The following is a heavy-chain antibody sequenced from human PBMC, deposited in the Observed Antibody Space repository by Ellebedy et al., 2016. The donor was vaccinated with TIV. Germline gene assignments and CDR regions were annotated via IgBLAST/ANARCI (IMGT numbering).Heavy chain of an antibody. CDR2: IIPMFGTA. CDR1: GGTFSSYA. D-gene: IGHD6-19*01. Sequence: AASVKVSCKASGGTFSSYAINWVRQAPGQGLEWMGGIIPMFGTANYAENFQDRVTITADESTSTVYMELRSLRSEDTAVYYCAREGSSGWYSYYGIDVWGQGTTVTVSS. J-gene: IGHJ6*02. V-gene: IGHV1-69*13. CDR3: AREGSSGWYSYYGIDV.